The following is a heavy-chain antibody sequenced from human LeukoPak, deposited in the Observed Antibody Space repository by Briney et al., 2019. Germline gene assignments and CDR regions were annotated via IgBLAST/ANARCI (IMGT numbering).Heavy chain of an antibody. Sequence: GGSLRLSCAASGFTFSSYGMHWVRQAPGKGLEWVAVISYDGSNKYYADSVKGRFTISRDNSKNTFYLQMNSLRVEDTAIYYCATRILPTVGFDTWGQGTLVTASS. CDR2: ISYDGSNK. CDR3: ATRILPTVGFDT. V-gene: IGHV3-30*12. CDR1: GFTFSSYG. J-gene: IGHJ4*02. D-gene: IGHD4-17*01.